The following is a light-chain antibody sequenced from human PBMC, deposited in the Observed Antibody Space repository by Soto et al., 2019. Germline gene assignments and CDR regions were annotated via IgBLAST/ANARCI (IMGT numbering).Light chain of an antibody. V-gene: IGKV1-8*01. Sequence: AIRMTQSPSSLSASTGDIVTITCRASQGISSYLAWYQQKPGKAPKLLIYAASTLQSGVPSRFSGSGSGTEFTLTISSLQPDDFATYYCQHYNSYSEAFGQGTKVDI. CDR3: QHYNSYSEA. CDR2: AAS. CDR1: QGISSY. J-gene: IGKJ1*01.